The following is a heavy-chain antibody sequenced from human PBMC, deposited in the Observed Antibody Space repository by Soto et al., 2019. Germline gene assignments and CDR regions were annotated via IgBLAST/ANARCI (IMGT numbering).Heavy chain of an antibody. Sequence: PSETLSLTCTVSGGSISSGGYYWSWIRQHPGKGLEWIGYIYYSGSTYYNPSLKSRVTISVDTSKNQFSLKLSSVTAADTAVYYCARVSGSTDYYDFWSGPNPVFDYWGQGTPVTVYS. D-gene: IGHD3-3*01. V-gene: IGHV4-31*03. CDR3: ARVSGSTDYYDFWSGPNPVFDY. CDR2: IYYSGST. J-gene: IGHJ4*02. CDR1: GGSISSGGYY.